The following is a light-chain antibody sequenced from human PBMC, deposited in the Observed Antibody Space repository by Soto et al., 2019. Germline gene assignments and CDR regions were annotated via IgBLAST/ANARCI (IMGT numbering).Light chain of an antibody. CDR3: QQSYSSAVT. CDR1: QRIGSH. J-gene: IGKJ5*01. Sequence: DIQMTQSPSSLSASVGDTVTITCRASQRIGSHLTWYQQKPGKAPKFLIYSASSLQGGVPSRFSGSGSGTDFTLTINSLQLEDLATYYCQQSYSSAVTFGQGTRLEIK. CDR2: SAS. V-gene: IGKV1-39*01.